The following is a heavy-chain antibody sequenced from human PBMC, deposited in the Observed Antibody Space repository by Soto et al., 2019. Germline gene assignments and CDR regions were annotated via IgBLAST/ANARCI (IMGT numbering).Heavy chain of an antibody. CDR2: TYYSGST. CDR1: GGSISSGGYY. J-gene: IGHJ2*01. V-gene: IGHV4-31*03. D-gene: IGHD3-22*01. Sequence: PSETLSLTCTVSGGSISSGGYYWSWIRQHPGKGLEWIGYTYYSGSTYYNPSLKSRVTISVDTSKNQFSLKLSSVTAADTAVYYCARAPEAGYYDSSGYPPWYFDLWGRGTLVTVAS. CDR3: ARAPEAGYYDSSGYPPWYFDL.